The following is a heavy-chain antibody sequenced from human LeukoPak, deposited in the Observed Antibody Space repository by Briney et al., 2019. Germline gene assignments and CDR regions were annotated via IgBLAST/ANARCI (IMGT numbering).Heavy chain of an antibody. CDR3: TTGLSGT. J-gene: IGHJ4*02. CDR1: GFTFSSYW. Sequence: GGSLRLSCAASGFTFSSYWMNWARQAPGKGLEWVGLIKSKTNRGTTDYAAPVKGRFTISRDDSKNTLYLQMNSQKTEDTAVYYCTTGLSGTWGQGTLVTVSS. D-gene: IGHD1/OR15-1a*01. V-gene: IGHV3-15*01. CDR2: IKSKTNRGTT.